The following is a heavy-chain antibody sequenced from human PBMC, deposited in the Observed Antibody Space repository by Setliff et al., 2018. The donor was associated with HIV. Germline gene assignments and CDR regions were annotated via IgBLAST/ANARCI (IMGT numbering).Heavy chain of an antibody. D-gene: IGHD1-1*01. CDR1: GGSISSYY. V-gene: IGHV4-4*07. J-gene: IGHJ5*02. Sequence: PSETLSLTCTVSGGSISSYYWSWIRQPAGKGLEWIGRIYTSGNTNYNPSLESRITMSVDTSKNQFSLKLTSVAAADTAIYHCARETQTTGQRWFDPWGQGILVTVS. CDR3: ARETQTTGQRWFDP. CDR2: IYTSGNT.